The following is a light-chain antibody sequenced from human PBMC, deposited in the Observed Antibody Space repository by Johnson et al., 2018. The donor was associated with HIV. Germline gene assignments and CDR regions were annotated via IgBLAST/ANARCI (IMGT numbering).Light chain of an antibody. CDR3: GTWDTSLRAGV. J-gene: IGLJ1*01. V-gene: IGLV1-51*01. Sequence: QSVLTQPPSVSAAPGQKVTISCSGSSSNIGNNYVSWYQQLPGTAPKLLIYDNNKRTSGIPDRFSGSKSGTSATLAVTGLQSGDEADHYCGTWDTSLRAGVFGTGTKVTVL. CDR1: SSNIGNNY. CDR2: DNN.